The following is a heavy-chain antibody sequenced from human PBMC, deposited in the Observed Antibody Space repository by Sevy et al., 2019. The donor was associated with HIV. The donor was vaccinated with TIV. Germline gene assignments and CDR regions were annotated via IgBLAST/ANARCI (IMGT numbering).Heavy chain of an antibody. Sequence: ASVKVSCKASGYTFTSYGISWVRQAPGQGLEWMGWISAYNGNTNYAQKLQGRVTMTTDTSTSTAYIELRSLRSDDTAVYYCARPVPFYDSSEIFDYWGQGTLVTVSS. CDR1: GYTFTSYG. CDR3: ARPVPFYDSSEIFDY. J-gene: IGHJ4*02. CDR2: ISAYNGNT. V-gene: IGHV1-18*01. D-gene: IGHD3-22*01.